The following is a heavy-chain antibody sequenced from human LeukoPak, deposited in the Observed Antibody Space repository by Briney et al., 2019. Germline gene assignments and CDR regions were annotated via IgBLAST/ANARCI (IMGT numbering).Heavy chain of an antibody. J-gene: IGHJ3*02. Sequence: ASVKVSCKASGCTFTSYGISWVRQAPGQGLEWMGWISAYNGNTNYAQKLQGRVTMTTDTSTSTAYMELRSLRSDDTAVYYCARDVEATDAFDIWGQGTMVTVSS. V-gene: IGHV1-18*01. D-gene: IGHD1-26*01. CDR2: ISAYNGNT. CDR1: GCTFTSYG. CDR3: ARDVEATDAFDI.